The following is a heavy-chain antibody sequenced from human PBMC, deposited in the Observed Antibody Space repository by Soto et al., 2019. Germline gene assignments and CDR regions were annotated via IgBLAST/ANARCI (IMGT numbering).Heavy chain of an antibody. CDR3: VRTYSSGWYPSYYFDS. D-gene: IGHD6-19*01. Sequence: SETLSLTCSVSGGSFTSDNYYWGWIRQPPGEGLEWLGSMYYTGSFHYNPSLKGRVAISVDTSKSRFSLRLTSVTAADTAVYYCVRTYSSGWYPSYYFDSWGHGTPVTVSS. CDR1: GGSFTSDNYY. V-gene: IGHV4-39*01. J-gene: IGHJ4*01. CDR2: MYYTGSF.